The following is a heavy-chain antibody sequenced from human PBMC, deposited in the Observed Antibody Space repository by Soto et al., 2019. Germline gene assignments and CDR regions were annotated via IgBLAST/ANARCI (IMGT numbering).Heavy chain of an antibody. CDR1: GYSFTSYW. CDR2: IDPSDSYT. V-gene: IGHV5-10-1*01. D-gene: IGHD6-6*01. J-gene: IGHJ6*02. Sequence: PGESLKISCKGSGYSFTSYWISWVRQMPGKGLKWMGRIDPSDSYTNYSPSFQGHVTISADKSISTAYLQWSSLKASDTAMYYCARHDHSSSRPYYYYGMDVWGQGTTVTVSS. CDR3: ARHDHSSSRPYYYYGMDV.